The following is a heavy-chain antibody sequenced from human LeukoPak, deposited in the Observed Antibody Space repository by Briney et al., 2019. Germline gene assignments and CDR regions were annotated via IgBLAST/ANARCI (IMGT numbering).Heavy chain of an antibody. J-gene: IGHJ4*02. CDR1: GFTFSSHA. V-gene: IGHV3-30*18. Sequence: GRSLRLSCAASGFTFSSHAMHWVRQAPGKGLEWVAVISYDGSNEDYADSVNGRFTMSRDNSKNTLYLQMISLRAEDTAVYYCVKGRGQSSGYIGDYWGQGTLVTVSS. CDR3: VKGRGQSSGYIGDY. D-gene: IGHD3-22*01. CDR2: ISYDGSNE.